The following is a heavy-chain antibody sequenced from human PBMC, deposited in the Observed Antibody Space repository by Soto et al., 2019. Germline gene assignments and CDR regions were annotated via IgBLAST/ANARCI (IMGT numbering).Heavy chain of an antibody. CDR3: TTVWYGDYGVWYYFDY. Sequence: EVQLVESGGGLVKPGGSLRLSCAASGFTFSNAWMSWVHQAPGKGLEWVGRIKSKTDGGTTDYAAPVKGRFTISRDDSKNTLYLQMNSLKTEDTAVYYCTTVWYGDYGVWYYFDYWGQGTLVTVSS. CDR1: GFTFSNAW. CDR2: IKSKTDGGTT. D-gene: IGHD4-17*01. J-gene: IGHJ4*02. V-gene: IGHV3-15*01.